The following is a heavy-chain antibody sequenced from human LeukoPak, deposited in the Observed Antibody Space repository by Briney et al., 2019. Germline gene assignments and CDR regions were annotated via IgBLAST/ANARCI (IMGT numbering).Heavy chain of an antibody. CDR3: ARDASPGFFDL. CDR2: ITSDGSAT. J-gene: IGHJ2*01. Sequence: GGSLRLSCAVSGFTFSSDWMHWVRQIPGKGLAWVSRITSDGSATDYADSVRGRFTVSRDNAKNTLFRHMDSLRVEDTAVYCCARDASPGFFDLWGRGTVATVSA. CDR1: GFTFSSDW. V-gene: IGHV3-74*01.